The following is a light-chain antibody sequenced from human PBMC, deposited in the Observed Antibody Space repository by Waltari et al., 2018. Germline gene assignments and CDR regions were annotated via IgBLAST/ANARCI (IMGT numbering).Light chain of an antibody. CDR2: EVT. CDR3: SSYTTSNTWV. CDR1: SSDVGGYLH. J-gene: IGLJ3*02. Sequence: QSALTQPASVSGSPGQSITISCTGTSSDVGGYLHVSWYQPHPGKAPKLMIFEVTDRPSGVSNRFSGSKSGNTASLTISGLQAEDEADYYCSSYTTSNTWVFGGGTKVTVL. V-gene: IGLV2-14*01.